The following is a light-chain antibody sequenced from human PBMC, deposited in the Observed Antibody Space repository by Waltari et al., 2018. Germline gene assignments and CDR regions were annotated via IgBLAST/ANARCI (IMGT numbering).Light chain of an antibody. Sequence: QSALTQPPSASETPGQRVTIACSGGFSNIGSNTFVLYQQLPGPAPQLLIYSNNQRPSGAPDRFSGSKSVTSASLAISGLQSEDEATYFCSTWDDSLNGWVFGGGTKLTVL. CDR2: SNN. J-gene: IGLJ3*02. V-gene: IGLV1-44*01. CDR3: STWDDSLNGWV. CDR1: FSNIGSNT.